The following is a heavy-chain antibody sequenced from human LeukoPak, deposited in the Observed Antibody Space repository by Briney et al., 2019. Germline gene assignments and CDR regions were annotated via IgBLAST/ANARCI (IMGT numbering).Heavy chain of an antibody. J-gene: IGHJ4*02. CDR2: INHSGST. V-gene: IGHV4-34*01. D-gene: IGHD2-2*01. CDR1: GGSFSGYY. Sequence: RPSETLSLTCAVYGGSFSGYYWSWIRQPPVKGLEWIGEINHSGSTNYNPSLKSRVTISVDTSKNQFSLKLSSVTAADTAVYYCARGGGDCSSTSCSFDYWGQGTLVTVSS. CDR3: ARGGGDCSSTSCSFDY.